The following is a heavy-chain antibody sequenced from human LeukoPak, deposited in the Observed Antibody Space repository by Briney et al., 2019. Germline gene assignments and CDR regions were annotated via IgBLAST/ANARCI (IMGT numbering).Heavy chain of an antibody. J-gene: IGHJ3*02. CDR2: IYPGDSDI. CDR3: ARESNQLRYAFDI. D-gene: IGHD2-2*01. Sequence: GESLKISCKGSGQTFNSNWIAWVRQRSGKGPEWMGIIYPGDSDIRYSPSFQGQVTISADKSISTAYLQWSSLKASDTAMYYCARESNQLRYAFDIWGQGTMVTVSS. V-gene: IGHV5-51*01. CDR1: GQTFNSNW.